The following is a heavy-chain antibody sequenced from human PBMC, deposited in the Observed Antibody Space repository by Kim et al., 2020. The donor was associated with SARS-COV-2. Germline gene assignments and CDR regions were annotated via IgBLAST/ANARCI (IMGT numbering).Heavy chain of an antibody. CDR3: ARDRGHGHHDY. V-gene: IGHV4-30-2*01. CDR2: IYHSGRA. CDR1: GGSINDYS. J-gene: IGHJ4*02. Sequence: SETLSLTCAVSGGSINDYSWSWIRQPPGKGLEWIGYIYHSGRAFYNASLKSRVAMSVDTSMDQFSLRLSSVTAADTAVYYCARDRGHGHHDYWGQGTLVT.